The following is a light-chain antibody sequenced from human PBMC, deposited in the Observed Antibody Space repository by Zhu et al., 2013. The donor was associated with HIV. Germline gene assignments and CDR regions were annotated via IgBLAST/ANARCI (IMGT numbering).Light chain of an antibody. J-gene: IGLJ1*01. V-gene: IGLV3-1*01. CDR3: CSYAGGSTFV. Sequence: SYELTQSPSVSVSPGQTASLTCSGDRLGDRYASWYQQKPGQSPVLVIYQDSTRPSGIPERFSGSKSGNTASLTISGLQADDEADYYCCSYAGGSTFVFGSGTKVSVL. CDR2: QDS. CDR1: RLGDRY.